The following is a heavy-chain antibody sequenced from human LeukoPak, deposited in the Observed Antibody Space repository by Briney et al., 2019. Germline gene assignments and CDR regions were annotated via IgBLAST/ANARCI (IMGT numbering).Heavy chain of an antibody. CDR2: IYYSGST. V-gene: IGHV4-59*01. CDR1: GVSISSYY. CDR3: ARGAPGYCSSTTCPLDY. D-gene: IGHD2-2*01. Sequence: SETLSLTCTVSGVSISSYYWSWIRQPPGKGLEWFGYIYYSGSTNYNPSLKRRVTISVDTSKNQFSLKLSSVTAADTAVYYCARGAPGYCSSTTCPLDYWGQGTLVTVSS. J-gene: IGHJ4*02.